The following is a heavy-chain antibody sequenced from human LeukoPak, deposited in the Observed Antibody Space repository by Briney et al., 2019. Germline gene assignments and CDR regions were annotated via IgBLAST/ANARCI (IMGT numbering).Heavy chain of an antibody. CDR2: ISGSGGST. V-gene: IGHV3-23*01. J-gene: IGHJ6*02. D-gene: IGHD6-13*01. Sequence: PGGSLRLSCAASGFTFSSYAMSWVRQAPGKGLEWVSAISGSGGSTYYADSVKGRFTISRDNSKNTLYLQMNSLRAEDTAVYYCAKVGSYSSSWYDYYYYGMDVWGQGTTVTVSS. CDR1: GFTFSSYA. CDR3: AKVGSYSSSWYDYYYYGMDV.